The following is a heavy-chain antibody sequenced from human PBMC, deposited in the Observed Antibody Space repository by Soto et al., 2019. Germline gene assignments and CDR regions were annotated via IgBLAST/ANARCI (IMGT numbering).Heavy chain of an antibody. CDR1: GDSTSGGASF. J-gene: IGHJ5*02. Sequence: SETLSLTCTVSGDSTSGGASFWSWIRQPPGKGLEWIANVYYSGSSYYNPSLNSRLTISVDTTKNQCSLQWKSMTAADTAVYYCAPLSCTSSTCYFPGWFDPWGQGTLVTVSS. CDR3: APLSCTSSTCYFPGWFDP. CDR2: VYYSGSS. V-gene: IGHV4-30-4*01. D-gene: IGHD2-2*01.